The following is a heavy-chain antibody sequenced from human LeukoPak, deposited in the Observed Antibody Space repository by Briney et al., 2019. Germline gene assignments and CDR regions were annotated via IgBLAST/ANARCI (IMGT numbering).Heavy chain of an antibody. CDR3: ARELSGSYRIFDY. D-gene: IGHD1-26*01. V-gene: IGHV3-66*01. CDR2: IYSGGST. CDR1: GFTVSSNY. J-gene: IGHJ4*02. Sequence: GGSLRLSCAASGFTVSSNYMSWVRQAPGKGLEWVSVIYSGGSTYYADSVKGRFTISRDNPKNTLYLQMNSLRAEDTAVYYCARELSGSYRIFDYWGQGTLVTVSS.